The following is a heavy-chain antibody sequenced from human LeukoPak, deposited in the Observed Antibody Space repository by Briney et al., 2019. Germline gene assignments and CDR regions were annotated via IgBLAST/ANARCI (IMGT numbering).Heavy chain of an antibody. V-gene: IGHV4-39*01. CDR1: GGSVSSSSYY. CDR3: VGSDYYDSSGGSDY. CDR2: IYYSGST. J-gene: IGHJ4*02. Sequence: PSETLSLTCTVSGGSVSSSSYYWGWIRQPPGKGLEWIGSIYYSGSTYYNPSLKSRVTISVDTSKNQFSLKLSSVTAADTAVYYCVGSDYYDSSGGSDYWGQGTLVTVSS. D-gene: IGHD3-22*01.